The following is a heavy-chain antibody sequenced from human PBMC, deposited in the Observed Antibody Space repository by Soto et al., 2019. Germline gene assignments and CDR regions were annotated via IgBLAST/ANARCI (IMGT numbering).Heavy chain of an antibody. CDR2: IWYDGSNK. CDR1: GFTFSSYG. CDR3: ARADSYGYYFDY. J-gene: IGHJ4*02. Sequence: QVQLVESGGGVVQPGRSLRLSCAASGFTFSSYGMHWVRQAPGKGLEWVAVIWYDGSNKYYADSVKGRFTISRDNSKNTLYLQVNSLRAEDTAVYYCARADSYGYYFDYWGQGTLVTVSS. D-gene: IGHD5-18*01. V-gene: IGHV3-33*01.